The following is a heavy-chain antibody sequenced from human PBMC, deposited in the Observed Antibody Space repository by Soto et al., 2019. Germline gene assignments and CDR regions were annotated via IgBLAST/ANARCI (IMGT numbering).Heavy chain of an antibody. CDR1: GYTFTSYY. D-gene: IGHD3-22*01. J-gene: IGHJ4*02. CDR2: INPSGGST. CDR3: ASFDSSGYYFDY. V-gene: IGHV1-46*01. Sequence: GASVKVSCKASGYTFTSYYMHWVRQAPGQGLEWMGIINPSGGSTSYAQKFQGRVTMTRDTSTSTVYMELSSLRSEDTAVHYCASFDSSGYYFDYWGQGTLVTVSS.